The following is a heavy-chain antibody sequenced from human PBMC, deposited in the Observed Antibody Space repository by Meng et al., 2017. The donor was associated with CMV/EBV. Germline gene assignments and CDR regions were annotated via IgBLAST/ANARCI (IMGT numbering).Heavy chain of an antibody. V-gene: IGHV4-34*01. J-gene: IGHJ4*02. D-gene: IGHD6-13*01. CDR2: INHSGST. Sequence: FSSYSMNWVRQAPGKGLEWIGEINHSGSTNYNPSLKSRVTISVDTSKNQFSLKLSSVTAADTAVYYCARFPRYSSSWYIVDYWGQGTLVTVSS. CDR3: ARFPRYSSSWYIVDY. CDR1: FSSYS.